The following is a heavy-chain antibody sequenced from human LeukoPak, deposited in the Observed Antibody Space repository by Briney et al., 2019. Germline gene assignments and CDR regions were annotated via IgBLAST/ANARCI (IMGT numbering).Heavy chain of an antibody. CDR2: MNSDGSST. J-gene: IGHJ4*02. V-gene: IGHV3-74*01. D-gene: IGHD6-19*01. Sequence: QPGGSLRLSCAASGFPFSNYWMHWVRQAPGKGLVWVSRMNSDGSSTSYADSVKGRFTISRDNAKNTRYWQMNSLRDEGAAVYYCATVSRSSGRGHFDYWGPGTLVTVST. CDR1: GFPFSNYW. CDR3: ATVSRSSGRGHFDY.